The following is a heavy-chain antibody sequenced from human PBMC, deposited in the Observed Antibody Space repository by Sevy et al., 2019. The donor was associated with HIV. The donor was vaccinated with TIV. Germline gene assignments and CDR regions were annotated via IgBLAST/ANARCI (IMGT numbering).Heavy chain of an antibody. CDR3: ARDTSRGGRFLARYDY. V-gene: IGHV4-59*01. CDR2: VYYSGGT. CDR1: GGSISSYY. J-gene: IGHJ4*02. D-gene: IGHD3-3*01. Sequence: SETLSLTCTVSGGSISSYYWSWIRQPPGKGLEWIGYVYYSGGTNYNPSLKSRVTISVDTSKNQFSLRLSSVTAADRAVYYCARDTSRGGRFLARYDYWGQGTLVTVSS.